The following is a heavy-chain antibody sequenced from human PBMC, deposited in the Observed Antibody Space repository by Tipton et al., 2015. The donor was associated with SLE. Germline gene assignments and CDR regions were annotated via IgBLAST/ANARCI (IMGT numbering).Heavy chain of an antibody. CDR2: ISAYNGNT. CDR3: ARVARPFAGSSTGDY. Sequence: QLVQSGAEVKKPGESLKISCKGSGYSFTSYGISWVRQAPGQGLEWMGWISAYNGNTNYAQKLQGRVTMTTDTSTSTAYMELRSLRSDDAAVYYCARVARPFAGSSTGDYWGQGTLVTVSS. J-gene: IGHJ4*02. V-gene: IGHV1-18*01. CDR1: GYSFTSYG. D-gene: IGHD6-6*01.